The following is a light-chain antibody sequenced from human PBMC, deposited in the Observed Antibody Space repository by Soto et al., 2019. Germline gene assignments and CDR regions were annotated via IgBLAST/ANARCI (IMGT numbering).Light chain of an antibody. V-gene: IGKV3-15*01. CDR3: QQYNNWPLYT. J-gene: IGKJ2*01. Sequence: EIVMTQSPGTLSVSPGEKATLSCRASQSVRSNLAWYQQKPGQSPRLLIYAASTRATGIPARFSGSGSGTEFTLTISSLQSEDFAVYYCQQYNNWPLYTFGQGTKLEIK. CDR2: AAS. CDR1: QSVRSN.